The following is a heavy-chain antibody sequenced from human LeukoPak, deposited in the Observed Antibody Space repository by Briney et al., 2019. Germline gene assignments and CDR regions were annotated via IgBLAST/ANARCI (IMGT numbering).Heavy chain of an antibody. CDR3: ARDSRKDDFWSGYGPTQDY. V-gene: IGHV4-39*07. CDR2: IYYSGST. D-gene: IGHD3-3*01. CDR1: GGSISSSSYY. J-gene: IGHJ4*02. Sequence: PSETLSLTCTVSGGSISSSSYYWGWIRQPPGKGLEWIGSIYYSGSTYYNPSLKSRVTISVDTSKNQFSLKLSSVTAADTAVYYCARDSRKDDFWSGYGPTQDYWGQGTLVTVSS.